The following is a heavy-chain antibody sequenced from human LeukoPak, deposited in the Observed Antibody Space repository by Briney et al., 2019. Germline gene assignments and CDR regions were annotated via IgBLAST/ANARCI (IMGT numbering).Heavy chain of an antibody. CDR3: ARVNYLDDSDFDI. D-gene: IGHD3-22*01. Sequence: GGSLRLSCATSGFTFTSHAMTWVRQAPGKGLEWVSCISGTTGRTFYGDSVKGRFTISRDNSKNTVFLQMNSLRPEDTAVYYCARVNYLDDSDFDIWGQGTMVTVSS. V-gene: IGHV3-23*01. CDR2: ISGTTGRT. J-gene: IGHJ3*02. CDR1: GFTFTSHA.